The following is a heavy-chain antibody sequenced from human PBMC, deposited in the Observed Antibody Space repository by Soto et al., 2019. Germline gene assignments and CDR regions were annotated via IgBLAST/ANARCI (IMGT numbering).Heavy chain of an antibody. V-gene: IGHV1-8*01. J-gene: IGHJ6*04. CDR1: GYTFTSYD. Sequence: ASVKVSCKASGYTFTSYDINWVRQATGQGLEWMGWMNPNSGNTGYAQKFQGRVTMTRNTSISTAYMELSSLRSEDTAVYYCARVLGTDYDFWSGPPMGMDVWGKGTTVTVSS. D-gene: IGHD3-3*01. CDR2: MNPNSGNT. CDR3: ARVLGTDYDFWSGPPMGMDV.